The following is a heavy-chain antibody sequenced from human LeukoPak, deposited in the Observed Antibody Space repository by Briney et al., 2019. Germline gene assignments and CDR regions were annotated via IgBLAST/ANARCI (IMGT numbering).Heavy chain of an antibody. CDR3: AREVVTIFGVVIGWLDP. Sequence: SETLSLTCAVYGGSFSGYYWSWIRQPPGKGLEWIGEINHSGSTNYNPSLKSRVTISVDTSKNQFSLKLSSVTAADTVVYYCAREVVTIFGVVIGWLDPWGQGTLVTVSS. CDR1: GGSFSGYY. D-gene: IGHD3-3*01. V-gene: IGHV4-34*01. CDR2: INHSGST. J-gene: IGHJ5*02.